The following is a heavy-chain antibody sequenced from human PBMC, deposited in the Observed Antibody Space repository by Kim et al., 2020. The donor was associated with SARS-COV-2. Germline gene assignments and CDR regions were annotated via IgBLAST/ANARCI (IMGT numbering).Heavy chain of an antibody. J-gene: IGHJ4*02. CDR3: TTSDSSGYLLDY. D-gene: IGHD3-22*01. V-gene: IGHV3-15*01. Sequence: DYAAPVKGRFTISRDDSKNTLYLQMNSLKTEDTAVYYCTTSDSSGYLLDYWGQGTLVTVSS.